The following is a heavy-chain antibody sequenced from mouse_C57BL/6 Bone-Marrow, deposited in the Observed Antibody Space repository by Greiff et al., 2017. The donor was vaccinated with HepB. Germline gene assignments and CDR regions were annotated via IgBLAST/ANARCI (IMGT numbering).Heavy chain of an antibody. D-gene: IGHD2-2*01. CDR2: ISDGGSYT. CDR1: GFTFSSYA. CDR3: ARERVTTYYYAMDY. J-gene: IGHJ4*01. V-gene: IGHV5-4*01. Sequence: EVKLMESGGGLVKPGGSLKLSCAASGFTFSSYAMSWVRQTPEKRLEWVATISDGGSYTYYPDNVKGRFTISRDNAKNNLYLQMSHLKSEDTAMYYCARERVTTYYYAMDYWGQGTSVTVSS.